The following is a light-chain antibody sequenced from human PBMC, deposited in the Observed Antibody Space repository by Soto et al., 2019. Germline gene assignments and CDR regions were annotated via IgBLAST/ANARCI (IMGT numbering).Light chain of an antibody. CDR1: QSVSSK. V-gene: IGKV3-15*01. CDR2: GAS. Sequence: EIVMTQSPATLSVSPGERATLSCRASQSVSSKLAWYQQKPGQAPRLLIYGASTRATGIPARFSGSGSGTEFTLTISSLQSEDFATYYCQQLNSYPITFGPGTKVDIK. J-gene: IGKJ3*01. CDR3: QQLNSYPIT.